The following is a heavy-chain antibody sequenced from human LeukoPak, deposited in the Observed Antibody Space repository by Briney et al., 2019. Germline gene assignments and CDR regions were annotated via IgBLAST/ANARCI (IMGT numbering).Heavy chain of an antibody. Sequence: GGSLRLSCAASGFTFSSYGMHWVRQAPGKGLEWVAFIRYGGSNRYYADSVKGRFTISRDNSKNTLYLQLNSLRAEDTAVYFCARDGGADWGNWFDPWGQGTLVTVSS. D-gene: IGHD7-27*01. V-gene: IGHV3-30*02. CDR1: GFTFSSYG. J-gene: IGHJ5*02. CDR3: ARDGGADWGNWFDP. CDR2: IRYGGSNR.